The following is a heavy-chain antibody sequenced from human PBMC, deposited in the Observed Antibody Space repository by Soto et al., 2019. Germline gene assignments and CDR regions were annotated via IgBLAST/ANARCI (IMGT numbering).Heavy chain of an antibody. J-gene: IGHJ6*03. D-gene: IGHD5-12*01. V-gene: IGHV4-34*01. CDR3: ARGVVATIVFSYYYYYMDV. CDR2: INHSGST. Sequence: PSETLSLTCAVYGGSFSGYYWSWIRQPPGKGLEWIGEINHSGSTNYNPSLKSRVTISVDTSKNQFSLKLSSVTAADTAVYYCARGVVATIVFSYYYYYMDVWGKGTTVTVSS. CDR1: GGSFSGYY.